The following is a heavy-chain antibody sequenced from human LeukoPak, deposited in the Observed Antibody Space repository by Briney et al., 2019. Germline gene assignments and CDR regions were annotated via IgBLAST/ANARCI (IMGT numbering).Heavy chain of an antibody. J-gene: IGHJ4*02. CDR3: AKETAEDIVVVVAATSGLDY. Sequence: GGTLRLSCAASGFTFSTYGMTWVRQAPGKGLEWVSAISGSGGSTYYADSVKGRFTISRNNSKNTLYLQMNSLRAEDTAVYYCAKETAEDIVVVVAATSGLDYWGQGTLVTVSS. CDR1: GFTFSTYG. CDR2: ISGSGGST. D-gene: IGHD2-15*01. V-gene: IGHV3-23*01.